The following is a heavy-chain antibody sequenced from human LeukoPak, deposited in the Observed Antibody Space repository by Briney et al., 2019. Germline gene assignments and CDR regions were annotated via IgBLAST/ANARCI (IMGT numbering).Heavy chain of an antibody. CDR3: AKGANYYDSSGYYWDFDY. D-gene: IGHD3-22*01. Sequence: GGSLRLSCAASGFTFSSYGMHWVRQAPGKGLEWVAFIRNDGSYKYYADSVKGRFTISRDNSKNTLYLQMNSLRAEDTAVYYCAKGANYYDSSGYYWDFDYWGQGTLVTVSS. CDR1: GFTFSSYG. J-gene: IGHJ4*02. CDR2: IRNDGSYK. V-gene: IGHV3-30*02.